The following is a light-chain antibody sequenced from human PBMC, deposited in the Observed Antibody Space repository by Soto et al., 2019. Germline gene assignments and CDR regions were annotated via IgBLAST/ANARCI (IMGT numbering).Light chain of an antibody. CDR1: QSVSSY. V-gene: IGKV3-11*01. CDR3: QQRSNWPT. Sequence: EIVLTQSPAALSLSPGERATLSCRASQSVSSYLAWYQQKPGQAPRLLIYDASNRATGIPARFSGSGSGTNFTLTISSLEPEDFDVYYCQQRSNWPTFGGGTRVDIK. CDR2: DAS. J-gene: IGKJ4*01.